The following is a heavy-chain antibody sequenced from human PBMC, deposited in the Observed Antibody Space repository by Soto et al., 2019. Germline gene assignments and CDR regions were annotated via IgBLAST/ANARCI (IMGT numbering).Heavy chain of an antibody. D-gene: IGHD4-4*01. V-gene: IGHV3-48*02. CDR3: ARDCNYVRYYGMDV. CDR1: GFTFSSYS. J-gene: IGHJ6*02. CDR2: ISSSSSTI. Sequence: PGGSLRLSCAASGFTFSSYSMNWVRQAPGKGLEWVSYISSSSSTIYYADSVKGRLTISRDNAKNSLYLQMNSLRDEDTAVYYCARDCNYVRYYGMDVWGQGTTVTVSS.